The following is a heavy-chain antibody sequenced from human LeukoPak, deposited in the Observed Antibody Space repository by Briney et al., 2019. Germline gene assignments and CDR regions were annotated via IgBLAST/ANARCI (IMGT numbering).Heavy chain of an antibody. V-gene: IGHV3-11*01. CDR3: AKAARAYEY. J-gene: IGHJ4*02. CDR1: GFTFSDSY. D-gene: IGHD2-21*01. Sequence: PGGSRRLSCLASGFTFSDSYMSWVRHTPERGLECISYSVGSGRDIKYADSVKGRFTISRYNAKNALYLQINSLRAEDTAVYYCAKAARAYEYWGQGTQVTVSS. CDR2: SVGSGRDI.